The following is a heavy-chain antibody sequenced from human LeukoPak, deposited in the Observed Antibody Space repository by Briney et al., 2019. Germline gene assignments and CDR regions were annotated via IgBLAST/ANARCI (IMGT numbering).Heavy chain of an antibody. CDR3: AKDRRDGYFGDAFDI. D-gene: IGHD5-24*01. CDR1: GFTFDDYA. Sequence: PGRSLRLFCAASGFTFDDYAMYWVRQAPGKGLEWVSGISRSSGYIGYADSVKGRFTISRDSAKNSLYLQMDSLRAEDMALYYCAKDRRDGYFGDAFDIWGQGTLVTVSS. CDR2: ISRSSGYI. V-gene: IGHV3-9*03. J-gene: IGHJ4*02.